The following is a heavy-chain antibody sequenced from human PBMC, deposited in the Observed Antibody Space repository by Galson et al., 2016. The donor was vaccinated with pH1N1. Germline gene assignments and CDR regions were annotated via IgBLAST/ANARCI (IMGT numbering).Heavy chain of an antibody. CDR1: GFTFTTYW. CDR2: INQDGSKK. Sequence: SCAASGFTFTTYWMNWVRQAPGKGLEWVANINQDGSKKYYVDSVKGRFTVSRDNAKNSLYLQMNSLRAEDTALYYCARAPFGVHSFWCQGTLVTVSS. V-gene: IGHV3-7*01. J-gene: IGHJ4*02. D-gene: IGHD3-3*01. CDR3: ARAPFGVHSF.